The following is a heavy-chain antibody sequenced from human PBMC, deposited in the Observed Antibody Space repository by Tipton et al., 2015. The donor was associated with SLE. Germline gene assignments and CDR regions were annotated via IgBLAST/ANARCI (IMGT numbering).Heavy chain of an antibody. CDR3: ARDVSRAQIWYSSGCGY. J-gene: IGHJ4*02. CDR2: ISSSSSYI. V-gene: IGHV3-21*01. CDR1: GFTFSSYG. Sequence: SGFTFSSYGMNWVRQAPGKGLEWVSSISSSSSYIYYADSVKGRFTISRDNAKNSLYLQMNSLRAEDTAVYYCARDVSRAQIWYSSGCGYWGQGTLVTVSS. D-gene: IGHD6-19*01.